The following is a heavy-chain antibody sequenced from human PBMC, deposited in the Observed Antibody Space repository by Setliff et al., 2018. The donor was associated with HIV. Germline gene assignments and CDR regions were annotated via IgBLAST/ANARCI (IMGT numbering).Heavy chain of an antibody. V-gene: IGHV3-30-3*01. D-gene: IGHD2-15*01. CDR1: GFTFSAYA. J-gene: IGHJ5*02. Sequence: LSLSCAASGFTFSAYAIHWVRQAPGKGLEWMAVISYDGNNIYYADSVKGRFTASRDNSKNTLYLQMNSLRVEDTAIYYCAKDRGGYCGGGGCYSGFDPWGQGTLVTVSS. CDR2: ISYDGNNI. CDR3: AKDRGGYCGGGGCYSGFDP.